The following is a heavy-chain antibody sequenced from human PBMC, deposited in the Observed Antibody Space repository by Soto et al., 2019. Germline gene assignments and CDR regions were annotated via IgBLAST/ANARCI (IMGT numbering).Heavy chain of an antibody. Sequence: EVQLVESGGGLVQPGRSLRLSCAASGFTFDDYAMHWVRQAPGKGLEWVSGISWNSGSIGYADSVKGRFTISRDNAKNSLYLQMNSLRAEDTALYYCAKDIGDYGPYYYYYMDVWGKGTTVTVS. D-gene: IGHD4-17*01. CDR2: ISWNSGSI. CDR3: AKDIGDYGPYYYYYMDV. CDR1: GFTFDDYA. V-gene: IGHV3-9*01. J-gene: IGHJ6*03.